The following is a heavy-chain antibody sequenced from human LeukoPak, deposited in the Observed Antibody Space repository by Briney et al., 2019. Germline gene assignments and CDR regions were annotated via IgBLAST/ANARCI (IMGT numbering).Heavy chain of an antibody. CDR1: GGSITSCY. CDR2: IYTSGTT. Sequence: PSETLSLTCTVSGGSITSCYWSWIRQPAGKGLEWIGRIYTSGTTKYSPTLKNRVTMSLDTSKNQFSLKMSSVTAADTAVYYCARSLWFGEGNWFDPWGQGTLVTVSS. D-gene: IGHD3-10*01. J-gene: IGHJ5*02. CDR3: ARSLWFGEGNWFDP. V-gene: IGHV4-4*07.